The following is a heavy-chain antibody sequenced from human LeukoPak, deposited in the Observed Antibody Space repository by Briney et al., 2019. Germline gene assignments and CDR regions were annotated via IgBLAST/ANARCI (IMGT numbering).Heavy chain of an antibody. CDR2: IGSDNKP. J-gene: IGHJ6*02. CDR1: GFTFSAYA. D-gene: IGHD1-1*01. CDR3: AKEDRLGYNYAYGIDV. Sequence: GGSLRLSCEASGFTFSAYAMTWVRQAPGKGLEWVSSIGSDNKPHYSESVKGRFTISRDNAKNTLYLQMSSLRAEDSAVYYCAKEDRLGYNYAYGIDVWGQGTTVTVSS. V-gene: IGHV3-69-1*01.